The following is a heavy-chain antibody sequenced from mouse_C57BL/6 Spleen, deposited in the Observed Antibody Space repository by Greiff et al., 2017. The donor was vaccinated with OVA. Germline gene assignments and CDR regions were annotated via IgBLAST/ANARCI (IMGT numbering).Heavy chain of an antibody. J-gene: IGHJ4*01. Sequence: VKLMESGPGLVQPSQSLSITCTVSGFSLTSYGVHWVRQSPGKGLEWLGVIWRGGSTDYNAAFISRLSISKDNSKSQVFFKMNSLQADDTAIYYCASAYYYGSRWAMDYWGQGTSVTVSA. V-gene: IGHV2-2*01. D-gene: IGHD1-1*01. CDR3: ASAYYYGSRWAMDY. CDR1: GFSLTSYG. CDR2: IWRGGST.